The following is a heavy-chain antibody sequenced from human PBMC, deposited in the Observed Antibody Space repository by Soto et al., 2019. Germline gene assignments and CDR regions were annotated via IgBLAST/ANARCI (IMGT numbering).Heavy chain of an antibody. Sequence: QVQLQESGRGLVEPSQTLSLPCTVSGGSIRGDGHYWSGIRPPPGKGREGFGYVHYSGTTYYTPSLKSRLTLSVDTSKTQFSLNLRTVTAADTAVYYCARGWTAGAGWANWFDLWGQGTLVTVSS. D-gene: IGHD6-13*01. J-gene: IGHJ5*02. CDR1: GGSIRGDGHY. V-gene: IGHV4-31*03. CDR2: VHYSGTT. CDR3: ARGWTAGAGWANWFDL.